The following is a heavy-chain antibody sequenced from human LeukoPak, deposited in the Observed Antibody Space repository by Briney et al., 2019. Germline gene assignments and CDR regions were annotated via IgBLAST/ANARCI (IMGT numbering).Heavy chain of an antibody. CDR2: IYTSGST. CDR3: ARFWTGYDY. CDR1: GGSISSGCYY. Sequence: SQTLSLTCTVSGGSISSGCYYWSWIRQPAGKGLEWIGRIYTSGSTNYNPSLKSRVTISVDTSKNQFSLKLSSVTAADTAVYYCARFWTGYDYWGQGTLVTVSS. V-gene: IGHV4-61*02. D-gene: IGHD3/OR15-3a*01. J-gene: IGHJ4*02.